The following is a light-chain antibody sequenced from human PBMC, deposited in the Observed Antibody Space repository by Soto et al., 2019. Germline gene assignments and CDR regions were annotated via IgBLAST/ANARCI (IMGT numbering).Light chain of an antibody. CDR2: KAS. J-gene: IGKJ1*01. V-gene: IGKV1-5*03. CDR3: QQYNSLEWT. Sequence: DIQMTQSPSTLSASVGDRVTITCRASQSISSWLAWYQQKPGKAPKLLIYKASSLESGVPSRFSGSGSGTEFTITISSLQPDDFATYYCQQYNSLEWTFGQGTKVEIK. CDR1: QSISSW.